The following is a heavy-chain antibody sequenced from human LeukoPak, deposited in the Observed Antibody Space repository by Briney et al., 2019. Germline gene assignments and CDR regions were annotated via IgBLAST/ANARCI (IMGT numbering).Heavy chain of an antibody. CDR2: LTSSGNT. Sequence: GGSLRLSCAASGFTFSDYAMTWVRQAPGKGLEWVSSLTSSGNTYYADSVRGRLTISRDNSKKTLNLQMIGLRAEDTAVYFCAKDWKGSACDGDCLVSWGQGTVVTVSS. V-gene: IGHV3-23*01. CDR1: GFTFSDYA. D-gene: IGHD2-21*01. CDR3: AKDWKGSACDGDCLVS. J-gene: IGHJ4*02.